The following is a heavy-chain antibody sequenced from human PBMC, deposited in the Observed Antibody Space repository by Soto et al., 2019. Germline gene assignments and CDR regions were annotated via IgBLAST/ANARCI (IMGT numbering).Heavy chain of an antibody. D-gene: IGHD3-9*01. CDR2: ISWNSGSI. V-gene: IGHV3-9*01. CDR3: AKDIGAMLRYFDWSHPGGMDV. CDR1: GFTFDDYA. J-gene: IGHJ6*02. Sequence: GGSLRLSCAASGFTFDDYAMHWVRQAPGKGLEWVSGISWNSGSIGYADSVKGRFTISRDNAKNSLYLQMNSLRAEDTALYYCAKDIGAMLRYFDWSHPGGMDVWGQGTTVTVSS.